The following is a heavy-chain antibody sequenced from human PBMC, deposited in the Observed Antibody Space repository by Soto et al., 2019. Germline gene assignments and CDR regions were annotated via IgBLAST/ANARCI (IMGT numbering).Heavy chain of an antibody. D-gene: IGHD2-2*01. J-gene: IGHJ4*02. Sequence: RAPVRFPCKTSAGTISSSAISCVRQAPLQGLDWMGEIIPMFVTSNYAQKFQGRATITADESTSTAYMGLISVRSEDTALCYCERGICSRRSGDKPYYFYFSGQGALVTGS. CDR1: AGTISSSA. CDR3: ERGICSRRSGDKPYYFYF. V-gene: IGHV1-69*13. CDR2: IIPMFVTS.